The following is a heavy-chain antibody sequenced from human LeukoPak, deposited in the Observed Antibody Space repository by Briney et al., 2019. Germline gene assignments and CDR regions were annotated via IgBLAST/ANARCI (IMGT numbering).Heavy chain of an antibody. CDR1: GFTFSSYS. V-gene: IGHV3-21*01. J-gene: IGHJ6*03. CDR3: ARGEFGDYYYFYMDV. D-gene: IGHD2/OR15-2a*01. CDR2: ITSSNNYI. Sequence: GGSLRLSCAASGFTFSSYSMNWVRQAPGKGLEWVSSITSSNNYIYYGDSVKGRFTISRDDAKNSLLLQMNSLRAEDTATYYCARGEFGDYYYFYMDVWGKGTTVTVSS.